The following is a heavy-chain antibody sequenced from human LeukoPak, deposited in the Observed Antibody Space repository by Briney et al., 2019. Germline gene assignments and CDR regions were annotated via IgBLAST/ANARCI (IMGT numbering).Heavy chain of an antibody. Sequence: ASVKVSCKASGYTFTGYYMRWVRQAPGQGLEWMGWINPNSGGTNYAQKFQGRVTMTRDTSISTAHMELSRLRSDDTAVYYCAGEKKYCSGGSCYLDYWGQGTLVTVSS. CDR2: INPNSGGT. J-gene: IGHJ4*02. V-gene: IGHV1-2*02. CDR1: GYTFTGYY. CDR3: AGEKKYCSGGSCYLDY. D-gene: IGHD2-15*01.